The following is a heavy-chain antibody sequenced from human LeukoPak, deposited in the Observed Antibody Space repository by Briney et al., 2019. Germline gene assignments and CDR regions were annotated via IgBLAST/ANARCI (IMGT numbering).Heavy chain of an antibody. CDR3: AKFMAEVDY. CDR1: GFTFSNFP. CDR2: ISGSGGST. V-gene: IGHV3-23*01. Sequence: GGSLRLSCAASGFTFSNFPMTWVRQAPGKGLEWVSAISGSGGSTYYADSVKGRFTISRDNSKNTLYLQMNSLRAEDTAVYYCAKFMAEVDYWGQGTLVTVSS. J-gene: IGHJ4*02. D-gene: IGHD3-10*01.